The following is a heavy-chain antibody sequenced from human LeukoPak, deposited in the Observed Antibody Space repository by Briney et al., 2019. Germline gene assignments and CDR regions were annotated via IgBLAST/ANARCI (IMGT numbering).Heavy chain of an antibody. Sequence: PGGSLRLSCAASGFTFSSYSMNWVRQAPGKGLEWVSYISSSSSTIYYADCVKGRFTISMDNAKNSLYLQMNSLRAEDTAVYYCARGGGGSSFGYLGQGTLVTVSS. D-gene: IGHD3-16*01. J-gene: IGHJ4*02. V-gene: IGHV3-48*04. CDR2: ISSSSSTI. CDR1: GFTFSSYS. CDR3: ARGGGGSSFGY.